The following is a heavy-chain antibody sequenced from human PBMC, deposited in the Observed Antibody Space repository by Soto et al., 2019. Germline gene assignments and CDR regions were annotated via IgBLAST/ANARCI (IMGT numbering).Heavy chain of an antibody. D-gene: IGHD3-22*01. Sequence: GGSLRLSCAASGFTFSSYAMHWVRQAPGKGLEWVAVISYDGSNKYYADSVKGRFTISRDNSKNTLYLQMNSLRAEDTAVYYCARDAMDGLGTDYYDSSGYLHSDWFDPWGQGTLVTVSS. CDR1: GFTFSSYA. CDR3: ARDAMDGLGTDYYDSSGYLHSDWFDP. CDR2: ISYDGSNK. J-gene: IGHJ5*02. V-gene: IGHV3-30-3*01.